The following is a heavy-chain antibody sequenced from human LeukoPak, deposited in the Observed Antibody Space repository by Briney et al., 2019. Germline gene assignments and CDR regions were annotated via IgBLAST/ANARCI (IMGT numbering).Heavy chain of an antibody. J-gene: IGHJ5*02. CDR3: AREYSSSSGWFDP. Sequence: SETLSLTCTVSGGSISSYYWSWIRQPPGKGLEWIGYIYYSGSTNYNPSLKSRVTISVDTSKNQFSLKLSSVTAADTAVYYCAREYSSSSGWFDPWGQGTLVTVSS. CDR1: GGSISSYY. D-gene: IGHD6-6*01. CDR2: IYYSGST. V-gene: IGHV4-59*01.